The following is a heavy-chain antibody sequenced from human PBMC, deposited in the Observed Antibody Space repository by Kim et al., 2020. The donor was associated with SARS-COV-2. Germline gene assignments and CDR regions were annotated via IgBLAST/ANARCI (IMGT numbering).Heavy chain of an antibody. CDR3: ATGQDYGDYNNYYYYGMDV. J-gene: IGHJ6*02. CDR2: ISAYNGNT. V-gene: IGHV1-18*01. D-gene: IGHD4-17*01. Sequence: ASVKVSCKASGYTFTSYGISWVRQAPGQGLEWMGWISAYNGNTNYAQKLQGRVTMTTDTSTSTAYMELRSLRSDDTAVYYCATGQDYGDYNNYYYYGMDVWGQGTTVTVSS. CDR1: GYTFTSYG.